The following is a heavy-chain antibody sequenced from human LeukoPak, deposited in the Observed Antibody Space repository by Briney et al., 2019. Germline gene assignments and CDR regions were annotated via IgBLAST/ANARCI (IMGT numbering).Heavy chain of an antibody. CDR2: IENDGNDK. V-gene: IGHV3-30*02. J-gene: IGHJ6*02. CDR1: GFTFSHNG. Sequence: PGGSLRLSCAASGFTFSHNGMHWVRQAPGKGLEWMAFIENDGNDKHLTDSVKGRFTISRDNSKNMLYLQMNSLRPEDTAVYYCAKNGYGDQRRYGMDVWGQGTTVTVSS. CDR3: AKNGYGDQRRYGMDV. D-gene: IGHD4-17*01.